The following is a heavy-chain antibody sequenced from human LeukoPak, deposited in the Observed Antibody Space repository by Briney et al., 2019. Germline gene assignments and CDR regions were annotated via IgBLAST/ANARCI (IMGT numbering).Heavy chain of an antibody. Sequence: GGSLRLSCAASGFTFSDYYMSWIRQAPGKGLEWVSLMSSGSPRAIYYGNSVKGRFITSRDNAKNSLYLQMNSLRAEDTAVYYCADRASDSYLVYWGQGILVTVST. D-gene: IGHD2-2*01. CDR3: ADRASDSYLVY. CDR2: MSSGSPRAI. V-gene: IGHV3-11*01. CDR1: GFTFSDYY. J-gene: IGHJ4*02.